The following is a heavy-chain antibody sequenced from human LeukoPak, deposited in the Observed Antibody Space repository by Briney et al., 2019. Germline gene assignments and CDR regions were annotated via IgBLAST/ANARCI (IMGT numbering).Heavy chain of an antibody. Sequence: KTGGSLRLSCAASGFTFSDYYMSWIRQAPGKGLEWVSYVSSSGSTIYYADSVKGRFTISRDNAKNSLYLQMNSLRAEDTAVYYCARDPGDSGSYPVGYLDYWGQGTLVTVSS. CDR1: GFTFSDYY. CDR3: ARDPGDSGSYPVGYLDY. V-gene: IGHV3-11*04. J-gene: IGHJ4*02. CDR2: VSSSGSTI. D-gene: IGHD1-26*01.